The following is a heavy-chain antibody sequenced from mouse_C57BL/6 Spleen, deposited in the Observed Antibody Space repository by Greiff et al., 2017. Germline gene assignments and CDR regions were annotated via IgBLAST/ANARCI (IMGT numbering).Heavy chain of an antibody. CDR3: ARRGDYDGTGYAMDY. D-gene: IGHD2-4*01. CDR1: GYTFTSYW. V-gene: IGHV1-55*01. CDR2: IYPGSGST. Sequence: QVQLKQPGAELVKPGASVKMSCKASGYTFTSYWITWVKQRPGQGLEWIGDIYPGSGSTNYNEKFKSKATLTVDTSSSTAYMQLSSLTSEDSAVYYCARRGDYDGTGYAMDYWGQGTSVTVSS. J-gene: IGHJ4*01.